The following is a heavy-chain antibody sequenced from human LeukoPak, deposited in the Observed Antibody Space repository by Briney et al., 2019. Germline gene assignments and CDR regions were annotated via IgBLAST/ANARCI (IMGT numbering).Heavy chain of an antibody. D-gene: IGHD3-9*01. CDR3: VKASDLVLTGYLFDY. Sequence: PGGSLRLSCSASGFTFSSYAMHWVRQAPGKGLEYVSAISSNGGSTYYADSVKGRFTISRDNSKNTLYLHMSSLRAEDTAVYYCVKASDLVLTGYLFDYWGQGPLVTVSS. J-gene: IGHJ4*02. CDR2: ISSNGGST. V-gene: IGHV3-64D*06. CDR1: GFTFSSYA.